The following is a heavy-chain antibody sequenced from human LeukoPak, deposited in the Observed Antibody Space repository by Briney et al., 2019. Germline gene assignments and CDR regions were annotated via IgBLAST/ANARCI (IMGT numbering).Heavy chain of an antibody. Sequence: SETLSLTCTVSGGSISSSSYYWGWIRQPPGKGLEWIGSIYYSGSTYYNPSLKSRVTISVDTSKNQFSLKLSSVTAADTAVYYCASEEGYYYDSTGGFDYWGQGTLVTVSS. V-gene: IGHV4-39*07. CDR3: ASEEGYYYDSTGGFDY. J-gene: IGHJ4*02. CDR2: IYYSGST. CDR1: GGSISSSSYY. D-gene: IGHD3-22*01.